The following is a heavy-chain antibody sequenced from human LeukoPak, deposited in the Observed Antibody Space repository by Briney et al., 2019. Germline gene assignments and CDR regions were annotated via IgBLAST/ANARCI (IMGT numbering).Heavy chain of an antibody. CDR1: GYSFTSYW. J-gene: IGHJ4*02. CDR3: ARRRDLYSGSYYPFDY. CDR2: IYPGGSDA. D-gene: IGHD1-26*01. V-gene: IGHV5-51*01. Sequence: LGESLKISCKGSGYSFTSYWIGWVRQMPGKGLKWMGIIYPGGSDARYSPSFQGQVTISADKSISTAYLQWSSLKASDTAMYYCARRRDLYSGSYYPFDYWGQGTLVTVSS.